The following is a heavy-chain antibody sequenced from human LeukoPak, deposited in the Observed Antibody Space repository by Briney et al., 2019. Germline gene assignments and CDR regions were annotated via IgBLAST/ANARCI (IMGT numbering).Heavy chain of an antibody. CDR1: GFSFGDFT. CDR2: IRSQSYGEMT. Sequence: GQSLRLSCTGSGFSFGDFTLSCVRQAPGKGLEWVGFIRSQSYGEMTYYAASVKGRFSLSRDNSKSIAYLRMSSLKTEDTAVYYSSLWPADLTGYYHLDFWGQGTLVSVSS. J-gene: IGHJ4*02. CDR3: SLWPADLTGYYHLDF. D-gene: IGHD3-22*01. V-gene: IGHV3-49*04.